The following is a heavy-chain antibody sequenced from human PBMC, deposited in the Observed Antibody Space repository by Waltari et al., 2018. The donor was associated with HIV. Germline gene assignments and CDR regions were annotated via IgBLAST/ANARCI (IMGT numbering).Heavy chain of an antibody. D-gene: IGHD5-12*01. J-gene: IGHJ6*02. CDR2: IKHDGSEG. CDR3: ARDVMGIVAKPYGVDV. Sequence: EVQVVESGGGLVQPGGSLRLSCEGFGFTFSSHWMSWVRQAPGEGLRWVATIKHDGSEGYFVDSVKGRFASSRDNANNSLFLQMNSLRAEDTAVYYCARDVMGIVAKPYGVDVWGQGTTVTVSS. CDR1: GFTFSSHW. V-gene: IGHV3-7*01.